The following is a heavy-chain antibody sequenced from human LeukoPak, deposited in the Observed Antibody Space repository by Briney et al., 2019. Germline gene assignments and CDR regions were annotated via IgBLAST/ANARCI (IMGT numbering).Heavy chain of an antibody. CDR1: GFTFSDYY. J-gene: IGHJ4*02. CDR3: ARDSSYGLSFFDY. CDR2: ISSSGSTI. V-gene: IGHV3-11*01. Sequence: GGSLRLSCAASGFTFSDYYMSWIRQAPGKGLEWVSYISSSGSTIYYADSVKGRFTISRDNAKNLLYLQMNSLRAEDTAVYYCARDSSYGLSFFDYWGQGTLVTVSS. D-gene: IGHD5-18*01.